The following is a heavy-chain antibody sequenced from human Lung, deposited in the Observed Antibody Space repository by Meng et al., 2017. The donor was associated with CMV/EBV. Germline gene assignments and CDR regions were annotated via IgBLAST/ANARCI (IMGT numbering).Heavy chain of an antibody. CDR3: ARSKIAARSHYYYGMDV. J-gene: IGHJ6*04. D-gene: IGHD6-6*01. V-gene: IGHV1-18*01. CDR2: IYTYNGNT. CDR1: GDKFTNYG. Sequence: ASXXVSXKTSGDKFTNYGITWVRQAPGQGLEWMGWIYTYNGNTNFAQNVQGRGSMTRDTSTSTAYMELRSLRSDDTAVYYCARSKIAARSHYYYGMDVWGKGTXVTVSS.